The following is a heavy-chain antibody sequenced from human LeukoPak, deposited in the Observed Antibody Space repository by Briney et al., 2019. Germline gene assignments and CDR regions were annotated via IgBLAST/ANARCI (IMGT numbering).Heavy chain of an antibody. V-gene: IGHV4-59*01. Sequence: SSETLSLTCTVPGGSISSYSWSSIRQPPGKGLEWIGYIYYSGSTNYNPSLKSRVTISVDTSKNQFSLKLSSVTAADTAVYYCARITGIVGAPFDYWGQGTLVTVSS. CDR1: GGSISSYS. CDR2: IYYSGST. J-gene: IGHJ4*02. CDR3: ARITGIVGAPFDY. D-gene: IGHD1-26*01.